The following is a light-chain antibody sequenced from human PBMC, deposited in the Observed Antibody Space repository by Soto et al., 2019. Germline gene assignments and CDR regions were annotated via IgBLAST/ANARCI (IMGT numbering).Light chain of an antibody. CDR1: QSVSSSY. CDR2: GAS. CDR3: QQYGSSST. V-gene: IGKV3-20*01. Sequence: EIVLTHSPGTLSLSPGERATLSCRASQSVSSSYLAWYQQKPGQAPRLVIYGASSRATGIPDRFSGSGSGTDFALTISRLEPEDFAVYYCQQYGSSSTFGQGTRLEIK. J-gene: IGKJ5*01.